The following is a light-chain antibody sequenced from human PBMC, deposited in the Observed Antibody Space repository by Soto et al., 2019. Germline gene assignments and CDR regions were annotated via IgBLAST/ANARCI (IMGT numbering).Light chain of an antibody. CDR2: AAS. CDR1: QGISIW. Sequence: DIQRTQSPSSVSSSVVYRITITCRASQGISIWIAWYQQKPGNAPKLLIYAASSLQSGVPSRFSGSGSGTHFTLTISSLQPEDFATYYCQQANTFPLTFGQGTRLEIK. V-gene: IGKV1D-12*01. J-gene: IGKJ5*01. CDR3: QQANTFPLT.